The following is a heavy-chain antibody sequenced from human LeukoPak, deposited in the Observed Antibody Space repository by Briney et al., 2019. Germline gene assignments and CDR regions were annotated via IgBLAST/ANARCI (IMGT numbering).Heavy chain of an antibody. CDR3: ARGVLVPAASALYYYYYYMDV. V-gene: IGHV4-59*01. CDR1: GGSISSYY. CDR2: IYYSGST. D-gene: IGHD2-2*01. J-gene: IGHJ6*03. Sequence: PSETLSLTCTVSGGSISSYYWSWIRQPPGKGLEWIGYIYYSGSTNYNPSLKSRVTISVDTSKNQFSLKLSSVTAADTAVYYCARGVLVPAASALYYYYYYMDVWGKGTTVTVSS.